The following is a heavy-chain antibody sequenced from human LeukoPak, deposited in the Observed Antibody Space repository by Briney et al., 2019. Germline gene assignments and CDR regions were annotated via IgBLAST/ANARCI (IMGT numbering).Heavy chain of an antibody. CDR1: GGSISSYY. CDR2: IYHSGST. Sequence: PSETLSLTCTVSGGSISSYYWSWIRQPPGKGLEWIAYIYHSGSTKYNPSPKSRVTVSVDTSKNQFSLKLSSLTAADTAIYYCARTRIAATLNWFDPWGQGTLVTVSS. D-gene: IGHD2-15*01. CDR3: ARTRIAATLNWFDP. V-gene: IGHV4-59*01. J-gene: IGHJ5*02.